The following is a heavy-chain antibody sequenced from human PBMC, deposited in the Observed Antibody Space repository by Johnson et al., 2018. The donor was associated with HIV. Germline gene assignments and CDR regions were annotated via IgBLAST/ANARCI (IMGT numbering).Heavy chain of an antibody. D-gene: IGHD6-13*01. CDR1: GFTFSTYG. CDR3: ARNSHSSNWYEWEAFDI. Sequence: EMQLVESGGGLVQPGGSLRLSCAASGFTFSTYGMTWVRQAPGKGLEWVSAISGTGGTTYYADSGRGRFSISRDKSKDTLYLQMSSLRAEDTAVYYCARNSHSSNWYEWEAFDIWGQGTMVTVSS. CDR2: ISGTGGTT. V-gene: IGHV3-23*04. J-gene: IGHJ3*02.